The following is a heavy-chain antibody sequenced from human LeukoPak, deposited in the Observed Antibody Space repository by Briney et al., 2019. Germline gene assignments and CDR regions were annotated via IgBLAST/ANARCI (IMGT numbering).Heavy chain of an antibody. Sequence: ASVKVSCKASGYTFTSYYMHWVRQAPGQGLEWMGIINPSGGSTSYAQKFQGRVTMTRDTSTSTVYMELSSLRSEDTAVYYCAREGERAYCGGDCYLPDYWGQGTLVTVSS. D-gene: IGHD2-21*02. J-gene: IGHJ4*02. V-gene: IGHV1-46*01. CDR1: GYTFTSYY. CDR3: AREGERAYCGGDCYLPDY. CDR2: INPSGGST.